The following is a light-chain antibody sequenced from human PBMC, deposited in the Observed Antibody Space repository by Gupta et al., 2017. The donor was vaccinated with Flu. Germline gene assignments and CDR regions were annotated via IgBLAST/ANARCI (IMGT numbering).Light chain of an antibody. V-gene: IGLV1-44*01. J-gene: IGLJ3*02. CDR3: AAWDDSLNGWV. CDR1: SSNIGSNT. Sequence: QSVLPQPPSASGTPGQRVTISCSGSSSNIGSNTVNGYQQLPGTAPKLLIYSNNQRPSGVPDRFSGSKSGTSASLAISGLQSEDEADCYCAAWDDSLNGWVFGGGTKLTVL. CDR2: SNN.